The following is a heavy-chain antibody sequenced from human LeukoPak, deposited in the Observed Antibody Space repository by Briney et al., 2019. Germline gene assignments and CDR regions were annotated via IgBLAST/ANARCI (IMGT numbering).Heavy chain of an antibody. CDR2: INPNSGGT. CDR1: GYTFTGYY. V-gene: IGHV1-2*02. D-gene: IGHD7-27*01. Sequence: SVKVSCKASGYTFTGYYMDWVRQAPGQGLEWMGWINPNSGGTNYAQKFQGRVTMTRDTSISRAYMELSRLRFDDTAVYYCARDNSGGLDPWGQGTLVTVSS. J-gene: IGHJ5*02. CDR3: ARDNSGGLDP.